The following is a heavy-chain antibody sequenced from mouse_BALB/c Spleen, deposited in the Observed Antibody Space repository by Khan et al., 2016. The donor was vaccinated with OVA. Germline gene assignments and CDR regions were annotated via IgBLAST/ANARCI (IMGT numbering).Heavy chain of an antibody. D-gene: IGHD2-4*01. CDR2: ICSGGTT. CDR3: ARNYDYDEGLAY. V-gene: IGHV2-2*02. CDR1: GFSLTTYG. Sequence: VQLQQSGPGLVQPSQSLSITCTVSGFSLTTYGVHWVRQSPGKGLEWLGVICSGGTTDYSAAFISRLSITKDNSKSQVFFKMNSLQANDTAIYYCARNYDYDEGLAYWGQGTLVTVSA. J-gene: IGHJ3*01.